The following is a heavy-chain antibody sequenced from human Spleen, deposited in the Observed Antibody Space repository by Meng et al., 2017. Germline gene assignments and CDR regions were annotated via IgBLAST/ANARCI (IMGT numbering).Heavy chain of an antibody. D-gene: IGHD5-12*01. CDR1: GGTFSSYG. V-gene: IGHV1-69*01. J-gene: IGHJ4*02. CDR3: ARARGGYDPYFFDF. CDR2: IIPIFGTA. Sequence: QGQLVQSGAEVKKAGSSVKVSCKASGGTFSSYGISWVRQAPGQGLEWMGGIIPIFGTANYAQKFQGRVTITADESTSTAYMELTSLRSEDTAVYYCARARGGYDPYFFDFWGQGTLVTVSS.